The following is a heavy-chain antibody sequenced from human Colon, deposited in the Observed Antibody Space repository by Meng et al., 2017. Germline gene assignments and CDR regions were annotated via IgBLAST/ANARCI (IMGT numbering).Heavy chain of an antibody. J-gene: IGHJ4*02. CDR2: SSRDGGAT. Sequence: EVQMGESGAGLVQPGGSFGFSCLASGFTNSAYWLHCVRQAPGKGLVWSPRSSRDGGATVYAGSVKGRFTMSRNNAKKTLYLQMNSLRAEDTAVYYCAAAWELLPPGYWGQGTLVTVSS. CDR1: GFTNSAYW. CDR3: AAAWELLPPGY. V-gene: IGHV3-74*01. D-gene: IGHD1-26*01.